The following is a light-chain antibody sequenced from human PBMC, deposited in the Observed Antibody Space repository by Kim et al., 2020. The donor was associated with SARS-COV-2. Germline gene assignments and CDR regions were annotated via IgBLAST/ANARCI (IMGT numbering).Light chain of an antibody. CDR3: NSYVGSNNLVV. V-gene: IGLV2-8*01. J-gene: IGLJ2*01. CDR1: SSDIGGYNY. Sequence: QSALTQPPSASGSPGQSVTISCTGTSSDIGGYNYVSWYQQHPGKAPKLMIYEVSKRPSGVPDRFSGSKSGNTASLTVSGLQAEDEADYSCNSYVGSNNLVVFGGGTQLTVL. CDR2: EVS.